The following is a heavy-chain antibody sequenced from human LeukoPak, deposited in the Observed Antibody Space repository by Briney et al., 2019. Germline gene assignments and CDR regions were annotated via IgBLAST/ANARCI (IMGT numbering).Heavy chain of an antibody. CDR3: ARVEYYYDSSGYYLDY. D-gene: IGHD3-22*01. CDR2: ISGPGGGA. V-gene: IGHV3-23*01. CDR1: GFTFSSYS. Sequence: GGSLRLSCAASGFTFSSYSMSWVRQAPGKGLEWVSGISGPGGGAYYADSVKGRFTISRDNSKNSLYLQMNSLRAEDTAVYYCARVEYYYDSSGYYLDYWGQGTLVTVSS. J-gene: IGHJ4*02.